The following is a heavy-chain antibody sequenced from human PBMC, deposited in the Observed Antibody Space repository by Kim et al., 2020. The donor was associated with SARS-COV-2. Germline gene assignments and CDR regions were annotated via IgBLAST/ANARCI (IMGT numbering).Heavy chain of an antibody. J-gene: IGHJ6*02. CDR3: AKDQSDNSGYDITNYCARDD. V-gene: IGHV3-23*01. Sequence: RFTISRDNAKNTLYLQMNSLRAEDTAVYYCAKDQSDNSGYDITNYCARDDWGQGTTVTVSS. D-gene: IGHD3-22*01.